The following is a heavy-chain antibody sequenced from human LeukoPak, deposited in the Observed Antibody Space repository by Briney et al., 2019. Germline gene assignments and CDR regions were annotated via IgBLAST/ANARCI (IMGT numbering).Heavy chain of an antibody. D-gene: IGHD2-15*01. CDR3: ARAALPASYCSGGSCPSYYGMDV. CDR1: GGTFSSYA. Sequence: SVKLSCKASGGTFSSYAISWVRQAPGQGLEWMGVIIPIFGTANYAQKFQGRVTITADESTSTAYMELSSLRSEDTAVYYCARAALPASYCSGGSCPSYYGMDVWGQGTTVTVSS. J-gene: IGHJ6*02. CDR2: IIPIFGTA. V-gene: IGHV1-69*13.